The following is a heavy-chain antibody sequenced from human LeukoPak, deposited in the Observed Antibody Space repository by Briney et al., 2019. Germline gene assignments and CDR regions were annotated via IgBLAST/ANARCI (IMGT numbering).Heavy chain of an antibody. CDR2: INPNSGGT. CDR1: GYIFTVYC. Sequence: ASVKVSCKASGYIFTVYCMHWVRQAPGQGLEWMGWINPNSGGTNSAQKFQGRVTMTRDTSISTAYMELSRLRSDDTAVYYCARESRVAAMVTPYYFDYWGQGTLVTVSS. V-gene: IGHV1-2*02. J-gene: IGHJ4*02. CDR3: ARESRVAAMVTPYYFDY. D-gene: IGHD5-18*01.